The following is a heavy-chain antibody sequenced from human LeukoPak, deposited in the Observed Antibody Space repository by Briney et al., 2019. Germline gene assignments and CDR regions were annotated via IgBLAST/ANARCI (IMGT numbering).Heavy chain of an antibody. Sequence: ETLSLSCAASGFTFSSYAMSWVRQAPGKGLEWVSAISGSGGSTYYADSVKGRFTISRDNSKNTLYLQMNSLRAEDTAVYYCARGYCTGGSCYLGDFWGQGTLVTVSS. CDR3: ARGYCTGGSCYLGDF. J-gene: IGHJ4*02. CDR2: ISGSGGST. D-gene: IGHD2-15*01. V-gene: IGHV3-23*01. CDR1: GFTFSSYA.